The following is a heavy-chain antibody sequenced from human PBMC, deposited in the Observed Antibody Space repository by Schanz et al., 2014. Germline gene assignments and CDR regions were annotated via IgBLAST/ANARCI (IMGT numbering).Heavy chain of an antibody. D-gene: IGHD3-10*01. V-gene: IGHV3-23*01. CDR3: VRDELLWFGEVLSLDY. CDR2: ISGSGAST. Sequence: EVQLLESGGGLVQPGGSLRLSCLASGFAFSSYVMSWVRQAPGKGLEWVSGISGSGASTYYADSVKGRFTISRDNSNKTVDLQMNSLRAEDTALYYCVRDELLWFGEVLSLDYWGQGALVTVSS. CDR1: GFAFSSYV. J-gene: IGHJ4*02.